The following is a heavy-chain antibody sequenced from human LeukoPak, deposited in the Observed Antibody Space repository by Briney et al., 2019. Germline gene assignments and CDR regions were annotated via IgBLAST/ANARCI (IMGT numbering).Heavy chain of an antibody. V-gene: IGHV5-51*01. CDR2: IYPGDSDT. D-gene: IGHD3-22*01. CDR3: ARLHISNYYDSSGPFDY. CDR1: GYSLTSYW. J-gene: IGHJ4*02. Sequence: GESLKISCKGSGYSLTSYWIGWVRQMPGKGLEWMGIIYPGDSDTRYSPSFQGQVTISADKSISTAYLQWSSLKASDTAMYYCARLHISNYYDSSGPFDYWGQGTLVTVSS.